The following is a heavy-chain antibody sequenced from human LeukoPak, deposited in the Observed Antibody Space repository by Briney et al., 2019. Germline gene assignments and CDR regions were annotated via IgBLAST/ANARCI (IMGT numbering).Heavy chain of an antibody. D-gene: IGHD4-23*01. J-gene: IGHJ4*02. CDR1: GGSISSYY. V-gene: IGHV4-59*01. Sequence: PSETLSLTCTVSGGSISSYYWSWIRQPPGKGLEWIGYIYYSGSTNYNPSLESRVTISVDTSKSHFSLKLISVTAADTAVYYCARNLYGGNLNYFDYWGQGTLVTVSS. CDR2: IYYSGST. CDR3: ARNLYGGNLNYFDY.